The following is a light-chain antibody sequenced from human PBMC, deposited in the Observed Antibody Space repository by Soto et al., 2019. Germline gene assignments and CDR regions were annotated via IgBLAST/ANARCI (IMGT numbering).Light chain of an antibody. V-gene: IGKV1-17*01. CDR2: PPS. CDR3: LQHNSYPPT. J-gene: IGKJ1*01. CDR1: HGLRND. Sequence: EIRMTQSASSLSASVGDRVTIXCRASHGLRNDIAWYQQKPGQAPKHLIAPPSSLQGVVPSRFSCSGSGTEFTLTISSLQPEDFATYYCLQHNSYPPTFGQGTKVDIK.